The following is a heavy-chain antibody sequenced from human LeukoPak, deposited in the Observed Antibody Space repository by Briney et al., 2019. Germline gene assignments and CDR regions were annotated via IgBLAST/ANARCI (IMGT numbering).Heavy chain of an antibody. Sequence: GESLKISCKGSGYSFGSYWIGCVRQMPGKGLEWMGIIYPGDSDTRYSPSFQGQVTISADKSIKTAYLQWSSLKASDTAMYYCASSTAVTTHYFDFWGQGTLVTVSS. CDR2: IYPGDSDT. J-gene: IGHJ4*02. V-gene: IGHV5-51*01. CDR3: ASSTAVTTHYFDF. D-gene: IGHD4-17*01. CDR1: GYSFGSYW.